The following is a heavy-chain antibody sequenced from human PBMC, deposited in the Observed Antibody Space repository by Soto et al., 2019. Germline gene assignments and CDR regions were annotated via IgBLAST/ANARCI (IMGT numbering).Heavy chain of an antibody. CDR1: GGTFSSYA. V-gene: IGHV1-69*13. Sequence: GASVKVCCKASGGTFSSYAISWVRQAPGQGLEWMGGIIPIFGTANYAQKFQGRVTITADESTSTAYMELSSLRSEDTAVYYCARAMVRGVGYYYGMDVWGQGTTVTVSS. J-gene: IGHJ6*02. CDR3: ARAMVRGVGYYYGMDV. D-gene: IGHD3-10*01. CDR2: IIPIFGTA.